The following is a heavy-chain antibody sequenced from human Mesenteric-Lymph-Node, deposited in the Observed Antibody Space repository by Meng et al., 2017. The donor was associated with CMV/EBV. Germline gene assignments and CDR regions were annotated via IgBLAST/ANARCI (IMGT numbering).Heavy chain of an antibody. CDR1: SSGSYY. CDR2: LYYSEST. J-gene: IGHJ4*02. D-gene: IGHD2-2*01. CDR3: ARRGRDCSSTGCYYYFDL. V-gene: IGHV4-31*02. Sequence: SSGSYYWSCIRQHPGRCLEWIGYLYYSESTYYNPSLKSRVTISVDTSKNQFSLKLNSVTAADTAVYYCARRGRDCSSTGCYYYFDLWGQGTLVTVSS.